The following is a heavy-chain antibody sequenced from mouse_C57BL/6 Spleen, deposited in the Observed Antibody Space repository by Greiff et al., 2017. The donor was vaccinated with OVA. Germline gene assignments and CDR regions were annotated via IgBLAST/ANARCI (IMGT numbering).Heavy chain of an antibody. D-gene: IGHD1-1*01. CDR3: ARGRDYYGSSDGYCDY. J-gene: IGHJ2*01. Sequence: VQLQQSGPELVKPGASVKLSCKASGYTFTDYYMNWVEQRHGTSLEWIGDITPNNGGTSYNQKFTGKATLTVDKSSSTAYMELRSLTAEDSAVYYCARGRDYYGSSDGYCDYWGQGTTLTVSS. V-gene: IGHV1-26*01. CDR1: GYTFTDYY. CDR2: ITPNNGGT.